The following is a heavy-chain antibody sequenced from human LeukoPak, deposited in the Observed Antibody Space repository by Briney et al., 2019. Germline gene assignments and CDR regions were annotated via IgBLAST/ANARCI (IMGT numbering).Heavy chain of an antibody. J-gene: IGHJ5*02. Sequence: GGALRLSRAASVFTFSSDWMSGVRQAPGEGLEWVANIKQDGSAKYYVDSVKGRFTISRDKAKNSLYLQMNSLRAEDTAVYYCARAVLLWFGEGFDPWGQGTLVTVSS. CDR1: VFTFSSDW. CDR2: IKQDGSAK. D-gene: IGHD3-10*01. CDR3: ARAVLLWFGEGFDP. V-gene: IGHV3-7*01.